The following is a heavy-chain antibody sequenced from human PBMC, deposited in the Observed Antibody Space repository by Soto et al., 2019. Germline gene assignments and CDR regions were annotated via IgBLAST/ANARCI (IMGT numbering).Heavy chain of an antibody. D-gene: IGHD3-3*01. V-gene: IGHV3-30*18. CDR2: ISCDGSNK. J-gene: IGHJ6*02. CDR1: GFTFSSYG. Sequence: LRLSCAASGFTFSSYGMHWVRQAPGKGLEWVAVISCDGSNKYYADSVKGRFTISRDNSKNTLYLQMNSLRAEDTAVYYCAKDPSPYYDFWSGYLNGMDVWGQGTTVTVSS. CDR3: AKDPSPYYDFWSGYLNGMDV.